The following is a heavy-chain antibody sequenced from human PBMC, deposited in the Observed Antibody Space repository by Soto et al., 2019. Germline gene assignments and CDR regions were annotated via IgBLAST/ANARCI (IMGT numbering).Heavy chain of an antibody. CDR3: AREGILGLFDAYDL. CDR1: VFTSRG. V-gene: IGHV1-18*04. D-gene: IGHD3-3*01. Sequence: ASVKGSCETSVFTSRGIRSCGQAPGQRLEWMGWISTHNGNTIYAQKFQGRVIMTMDTSTTTVYMELRSLRPDDTAVYLCAREGILGLFDAYDLWGHRKMVTGS. CDR2: ISTHNGNT. J-gene: IGHJ3*01.